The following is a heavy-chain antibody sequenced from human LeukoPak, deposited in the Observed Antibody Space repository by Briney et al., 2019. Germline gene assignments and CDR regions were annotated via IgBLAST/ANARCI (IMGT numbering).Heavy chain of an antibody. J-gene: IGHJ4*02. CDR1: GFTFSSYS. Sequence: PGGSLRLSCVASGFTFSSYSMDWVRQAPGKGLEWVSSISSYSSYIYYADSVRGRFTISRDNAKNSLYLQMSSLRAADTAVYYCAKPVAGDRYFDYWGQGTLVTVSS. CDR2: ISSYSSYI. D-gene: IGHD3-16*01. CDR3: AKPVAGDRYFDY. V-gene: IGHV3-21*01.